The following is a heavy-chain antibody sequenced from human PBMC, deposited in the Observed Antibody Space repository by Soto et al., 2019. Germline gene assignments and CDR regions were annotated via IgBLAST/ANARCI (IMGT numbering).Heavy chain of an antibody. Sequence: EVQLLESGGGFVQPGESLRLSCSASKFNFSAYAMGWVRQAPGKGLEWVSCISGSGKTTSYADSVKGHFSISRDNSKTTLFLEMHSLGVADTAIYYCAKSIAVALSAAFDVWGQGIMVTVSS. J-gene: IGHJ3*01. D-gene: IGHD6-19*01. CDR3: AKSIAVALSAAFDV. CDR1: KFNFSAYA. CDR2: ISGSGKTT. V-gene: IGHV3-23*01.